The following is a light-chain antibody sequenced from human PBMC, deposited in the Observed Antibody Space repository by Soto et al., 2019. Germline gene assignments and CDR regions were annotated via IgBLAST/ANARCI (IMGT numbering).Light chain of an antibody. J-gene: IGLJ3*02. V-gene: IGLV1-44*01. CDR3: AAWDDSRNGWV. CDR2: TNN. Sequence: QSVLTQPPSASGTPGQRVTISCSGSSSNIGSYTVNWYQQLPGTVPKLLIYTNNQRPSEGPDRFSGSKSGTSASLAISGLQSEDDADYYCAAWDDSRNGWVFGGGTKLTVL. CDR1: SSNIGSYT.